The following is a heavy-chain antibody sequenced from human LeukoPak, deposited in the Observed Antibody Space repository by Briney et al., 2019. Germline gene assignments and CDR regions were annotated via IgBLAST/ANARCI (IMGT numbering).Heavy chain of an antibody. CDR1: GGSFSGYY. Sequence: SETLSLTCAVYGGSFSGYYWSWIRQPPGKGLEWIGYIYYSGSTNYNPSLKSRVTISVDTSKNQFSLKLSSVTAADTAVYYCARYDYYYGMDVWGQGTTVTVSS. V-gene: IGHV4-59*01. J-gene: IGHJ6*02. CDR2: IYYSGST. CDR3: ARYDYYYGMDV.